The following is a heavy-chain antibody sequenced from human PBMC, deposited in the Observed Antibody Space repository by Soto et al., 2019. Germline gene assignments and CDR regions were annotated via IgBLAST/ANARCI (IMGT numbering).Heavy chain of an antibody. CDR2: NNYSGST. D-gene: IGHD6-19*01. V-gene: IGHV4-39*01. CDR1: GGSISSSSYY. CDR3: ASIVVACLFRAHDY. J-gene: IGHJ4*02. Sequence: QLQLQESGPGLVKPSETLSLTCTVSGGSISSSSYYWGWIRQPPGKGLEWIGSNNYSGSTYYNPSLKSRVTISVDTSKNQFSLKLSSVTAADTAVYYCASIVVACLFRAHDYWGQGTLVTVSS.